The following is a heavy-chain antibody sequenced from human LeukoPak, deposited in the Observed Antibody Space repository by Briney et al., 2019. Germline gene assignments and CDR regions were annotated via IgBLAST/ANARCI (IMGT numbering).Heavy chain of an antibody. V-gene: IGHV4-4*02. CDR1: GGSIASTNW. Sequence: SETLSLTCGVSGGSIASTNWWSWVRQPPGQGLEWIGEISLTGRTNYNPSLIGRVIMSLDESRNQLSLTLTSVTAADTAMYYCTRESGPYCPFGYWGQGTLVVVPS. J-gene: IGHJ4*02. CDR3: TRESGPYCPFGY. D-gene: IGHD1-26*01. CDR2: ISLTGRT.